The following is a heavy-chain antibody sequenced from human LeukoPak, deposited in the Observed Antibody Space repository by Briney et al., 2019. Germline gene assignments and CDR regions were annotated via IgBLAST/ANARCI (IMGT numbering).Heavy chain of an antibody. Sequence: SETLSLTCTVYGGSFSGYYWSWIRQPPGKGLEWIGEINHSGSTNYNPSLKSRVTISVDTSKNQFSLKLSSVTAADTAVYYCARAVTDTAMATYFDYWGQGTLVTVSS. CDR3: ARAVTDTAMATYFDY. V-gene: IGHV4-34*01. D-gene: IGHD5-18*01. CDR1: GGSFSGYY. J-gene: IGHJ4*02. CDR2: INHSGST.